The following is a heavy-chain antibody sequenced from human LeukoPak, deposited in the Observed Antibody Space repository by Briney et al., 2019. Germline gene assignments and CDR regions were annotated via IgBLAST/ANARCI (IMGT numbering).Heavy chain of an antibody. CDR1: GFPFSDYG. D-gene: IGHD4-17*01. CDR2: ISYDGSNK. J-gene: IGHJ4*01. CDR3: AKDEEYGDNVLSY. V-gene: IGHV3-30*18. Sequence: GGSQTLLCAASGFPFSDYGVHWVRQAPGKGLEWVAVISYDGSNKYSADSVKGRFTISRDNSKNTLYLQMNSLRAEDTAVYYCAKDEEYGDNVLSYWG.